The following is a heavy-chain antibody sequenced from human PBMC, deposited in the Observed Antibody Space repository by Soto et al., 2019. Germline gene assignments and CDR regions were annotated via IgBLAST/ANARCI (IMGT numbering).Heavy chain of an antibody. CDR2: ISYDGSNK. CDR1: GFTFSSYG. Sequence: GGSLRLSCAASGFTFSSYGMHWVRQAPGKGLEWVAVISYDGSNKYYADSVKGRFTISRDNSKNTLYLQMNSLRAEDTAVYYCAKSTLYGDYALVWGQGTLVTVSS. CDR3: AKSTLYGDYALV. V-gene: IGHV3-30*18. J-gene: IGHJ4*02. D-gene: IGHD4-17*01.